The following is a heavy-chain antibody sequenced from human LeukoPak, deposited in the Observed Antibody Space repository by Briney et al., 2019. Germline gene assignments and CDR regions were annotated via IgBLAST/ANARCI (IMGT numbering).Heavy chain of an antibody. CDR2: VYHSGST. Sequence: SETLSLTCTVSGYSISSGYYWGWILQPPGKGLEWIGSVYHSGSTYYNPSLKSRVTISVDTSKNQFSMKLSSVTAADTAVYYCARSRVPYCSSTSCYAVNFQHWGQGTLVTVSS. J-gene: IGHJ1*01. V-gene: IGHV4-38-2*02. CDR3: ARSRVPYCSSTSCYAVNFQH. CDR1: GYSISSGYY. D-gene: IGHD2-2*01.